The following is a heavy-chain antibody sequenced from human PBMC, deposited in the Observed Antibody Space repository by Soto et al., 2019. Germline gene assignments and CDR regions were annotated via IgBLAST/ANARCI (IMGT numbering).Heavy chain of an antibody. Sequence: GESLKISCAASGFTFSSYAMGWVRQAPGKGLEWGSAISGSGGSTYYANSVKGRFAISRENSKNTLYLQMNSLRAEDTAVYYCAKWTLQRTVERGAFDIWGQGTMVTVSS. CDR3: AKWTLQRTVERGAFDI. J-gene: IGHJ3*02. V-gene: IGHV3-23*01. CDR2: ISGSGGST. CDR1: GFTFSSYA. D-gene: IGHD1-1*01.